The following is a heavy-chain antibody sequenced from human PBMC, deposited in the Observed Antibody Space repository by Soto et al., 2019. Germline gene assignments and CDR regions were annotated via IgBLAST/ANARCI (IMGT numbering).Heavy chain of an antibody. CDR1: GFTFSSYG. V-gene: IGHV3-23*01. CDR3: AKEPYYDFCSGYYDPVAY. D-gene: IGHD3-3*01. CDR2: ISGSGGST. Sequence: EVQLLESGGGLVQPGGSLRLSCAASGFTFSSYGMSWVRQAPGKGLEWVSAISGSGGSTYYADSVKGRFTISRDNSKHTLYLQLPRLRAEDTAVYYCAKEPYYDFCSGYYDPVAYWSQGSLLTVSS. J-gene: IGHJ4*02.